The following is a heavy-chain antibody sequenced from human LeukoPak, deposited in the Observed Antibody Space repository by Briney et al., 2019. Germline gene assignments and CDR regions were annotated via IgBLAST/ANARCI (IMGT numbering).Heavy chain of an antibody. CDR2: ISSSSSYI. CDR1: GFTFSSYN. V-gene: IGHV3-21*01. D-gene: IGHD1-26*01. Sequence: PGGSLRLFCAASGFTFSSYNMNWVRQAPGKGLEWVSSISSSSSYIYYADSVKGRFTISRDNAKNSLYLQMNSLRAEDTAVYYCARLKWELTDAFDIWGQGTMVTVSS. J-gene: IGHJ3*02. CDR3: ARLKWELTDAFDI.